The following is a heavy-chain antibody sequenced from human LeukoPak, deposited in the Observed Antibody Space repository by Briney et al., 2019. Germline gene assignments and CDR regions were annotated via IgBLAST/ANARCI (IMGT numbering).Heavy chain of an antibody. CDR1: GYTFTSYG. CDR3: ARVYDSSGYYSWFDP. V-gene: IGHV1-18*01. Sequence: ASVKVSCKASGYTFTSYGISWVRQAPGHGLEGMGWISAYNGNTNYAQKLQGRVTMTTDTSTSTAYMELRSLRSDDTAVYYCARVYDSSGYYSWFDPWGQGTLVTVSS. J-gene: IGHJ5*02. CDR2: ISAYNGNT. D-gene: IGHD3-22*01.